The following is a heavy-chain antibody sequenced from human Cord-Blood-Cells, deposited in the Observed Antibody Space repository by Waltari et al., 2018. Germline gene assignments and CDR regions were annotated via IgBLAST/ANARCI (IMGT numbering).Heavy chain of an antibody. J-gene: IGHJ4*02. Sequence: LARSGAEGKKTGAVVQASCQVSESTGPDLSMHWVRQAPGKGLEWMEGFDPKDDETIYAQKFQGRVTMTEDTSTDTAYMELSSLRSEDTAVYYCATVGDQPGRWGQGTLVTVSS. V-gene: IGHV1-24*01. CDR1: ESTGPDLS. CDR2: FDPKDDET. D-gene: IGHD3-10*01. CDR3: ATVGDQPGR.